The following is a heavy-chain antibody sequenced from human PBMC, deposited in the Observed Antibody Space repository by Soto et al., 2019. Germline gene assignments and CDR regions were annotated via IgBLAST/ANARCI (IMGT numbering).Heavy chain of an antibody. CDR3: ARGHFGVTMDV. CDR2: VNGGGDIT. CDR1: EFTFSSYS. J-gene: IGHJ6*02. D-gene: IGHD3-3*01. V-gene: IGHV3-23*01. Sequence: GSLRLSCAASEFTFSSYSMIWVRQAPGKGLEWVSGVNGGGDITYYADSVKGRFTISRDNSKNTLYLQMNSLRAEDTAVFYCARGHFGVTMDVWGQGTTVTVSS.